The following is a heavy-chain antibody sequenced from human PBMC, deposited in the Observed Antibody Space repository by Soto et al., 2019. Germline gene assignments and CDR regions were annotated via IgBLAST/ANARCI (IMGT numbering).Heavy chain of an antibody. V-gene: IGHV4-34*01. CDR3: ARLRVVPAAPREGFDY. CDR1: GGSFSGYY. Sequence: ASETLSLTCAVYGGSFSGYYWSWIRQPPGKGLEWIGEINHSGSTNYNPSLKSRVTISVDTSKNQFSLKLSSVTAADTAVYYCARLRVVPAAPREGFDYWGQGTLVNAPQ. CDR2: INHSGST. D-gene: IGHD2-2*01. J-gene: IGHJ4*02.